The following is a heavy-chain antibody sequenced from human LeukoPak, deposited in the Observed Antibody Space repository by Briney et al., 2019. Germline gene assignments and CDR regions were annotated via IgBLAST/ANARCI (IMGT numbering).Heavy chain of an antibody. CDR3: APTSYSGSYNHFDY. CDR2: IYTSGRT. Sequence: KPAETLSLTCTVSGDSIRSYYGRWLRQPPGKGREWLGYIYTSGRTNYNPSLTSRLPISVDTSNNHFSLKLSSVTAADTAVYYCAPTSYSGSYNHFDYWGQGTLVTVSS. CDR1: GDSIRSYY. D-gene: IGHD1-26*01. J-gene: IGHJ4*02. V-gene: IGHV4-4*08.